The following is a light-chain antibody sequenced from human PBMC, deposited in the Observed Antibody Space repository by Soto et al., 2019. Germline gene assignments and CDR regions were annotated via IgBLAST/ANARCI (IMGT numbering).Light chain of an antibody. V-gene: IGKV1-5*03. CDR3: LHYNSYSEA. Sequence: DIHMTQSPSTLSGSVVYIVTITCXASQTISSWLAWYQQKPGKAPKLLIYKASTLKSGVPSRFSGSGSGTEFTLTISSLQPDDFATYYCLHYNSYSEAFGQGTKVDIK. CDR2: KAS. CDR1: QTISSW. J-gene: IGKJ1*01.